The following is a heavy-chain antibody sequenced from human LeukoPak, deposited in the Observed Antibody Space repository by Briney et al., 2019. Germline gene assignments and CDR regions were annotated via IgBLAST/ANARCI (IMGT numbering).Heavy chain of an antibody. V-gene: IGHV4-39*01. CDR3: ARSYSSSWYENYYYYGMDV. CDR1: GGSISSSSYY. Sequence: SETLSLTCTVSGGSISSSSYYWGWIRQPPGKGLEWIGSIYYSGSTYYNPSLKSRVTISVDTSKNQFSLKLSSVTAADTAVYYCARSYSSSWYENYYYYGMDVWGQGTTVTVS. D-gene: IGHD6-13*01. J-gene: IGHJ6*02. CDR2: IYYSGST.